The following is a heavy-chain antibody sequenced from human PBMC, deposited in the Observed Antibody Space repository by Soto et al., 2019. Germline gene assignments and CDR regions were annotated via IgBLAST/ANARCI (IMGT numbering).Heavy chain of an antibody. D-gene: IGHD3-22*01. Sequence: SETLSLTCTVSGGSISSYYWSWIRQPPGKGLEWIGYIYYSGSTNYSPSLKSRITISVDTSKTQFSLKLSSVTAADTAVYYCARLDSRGFFDSWRQGTLVTAPQ. CDR3: ARLDSRGFFDS. V-gene: IGHV4-59*08. J-gene: IGHJ4*02. CDR1: GGSISSYY. CDR2: IYYSGST.